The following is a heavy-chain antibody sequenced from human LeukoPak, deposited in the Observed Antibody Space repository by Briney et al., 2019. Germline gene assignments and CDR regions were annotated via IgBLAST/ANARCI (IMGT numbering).Heavy chain of an antibody. Sequence: SETLSLTCAVSGGSISRGGYFWSWIRQPPGKGLEWIAYISYSGNTYYNPSLKSRVTISVDTSKNQFSLKLSSVTAADTAVYYCARRSRWYSGTVFDYWGQGTLVTVSS. J-gene: IGHJ4*02. CDR1: GGSISRGGYF. D-gene: IGHD1-26*01. CDR2: ISYSGNT. CDR3: ARRSRWYSGTVFDY. V-gene: IGHV4-30-4*07.